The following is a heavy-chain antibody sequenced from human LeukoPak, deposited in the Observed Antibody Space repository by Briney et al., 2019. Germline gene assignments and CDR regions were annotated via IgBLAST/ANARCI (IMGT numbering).Heavy chain of an antibody. CDR3: ARDQSAIRVLDIVTTTTFDS. J-gene: IGHJ4*02. V-gene: IGHV1-18*01. D-gene: IGHD5-12*01. CDR1: GYTFTSYG. CDR2: ISAYNRNT. Sequence: GASVKVSCKPSGYTFTSYGISWVRQAPGQGLEWMGWISAYNRNTNYAQKFQGRVTMTTDTSTSTAYMELRSLRSDDTAVYFCARDQSAIRVLDIVTTTTFDSWGQGTLVTVSS.